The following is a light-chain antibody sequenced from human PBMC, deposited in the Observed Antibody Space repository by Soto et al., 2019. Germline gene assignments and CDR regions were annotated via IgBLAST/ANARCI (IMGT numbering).Light chain of an antibody. J-gene: IGKJ1*01. CDR2: GAS. Sequence: IVLTQSPGTLSLSPGERATLFCRASQSLXISQLAWYQQKPGQAPRLLXDGASSRATGSPDRFSGSGSGTDFTLPISRLEPEDFAVYFFQQYGSSPTTFGQGTKVDIK. CDR3: QQYGSSPTT. CDR1: QSLXISQ. V-gene: IGKV3-20*01.